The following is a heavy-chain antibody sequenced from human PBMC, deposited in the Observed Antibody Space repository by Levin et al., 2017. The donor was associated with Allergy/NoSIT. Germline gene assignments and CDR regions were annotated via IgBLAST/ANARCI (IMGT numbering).Heavy chain of an antibody. CDR3: AKDKYSTIGDAFDI. CDR1: GFTFSSYV. CDR2: ITGSGDST. V-gene: IGHV3-23*01. Sequence: GGSLRLSCAASGFTFSSYVMTWVRQAPGKGLEWVSLITGSGDSTYYVDSVKGRFTISRDNSETTLYLQMNNLRAEDTAMYYCAKDKYSTIGDAFDIWGQGTMVTVSS. J-gene: IGHJ3*02. D-gene: IGHD3-10*01.